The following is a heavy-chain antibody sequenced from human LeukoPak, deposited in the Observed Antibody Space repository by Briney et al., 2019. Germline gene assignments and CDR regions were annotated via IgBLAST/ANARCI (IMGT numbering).Heavy chain of an antibody. CDR1: GFTFSSYS. V-gene: IGHV3-21*01. CDR2: ISSSSSYI. CDR3: TRAIFGSAFDI. D-gene: IGHD3-10*01. J-gene: IGHJ3*02. Sequence: PGGSLRLSCAASGFTFSSYSMNWVRQAPGKGLEWVSFISSSSSYIYYADSVKGRFTISRDNAKNSLYLQLNSLRADDTAVYYCTRAIFGSAFDIWGQGTMVAVSS.